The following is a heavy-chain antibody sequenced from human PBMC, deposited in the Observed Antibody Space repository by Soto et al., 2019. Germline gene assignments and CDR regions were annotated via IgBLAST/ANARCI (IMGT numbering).Heavy chain of an antibody. CDR3: AKDGLRITMIVVVITGYYFDY. CDR1: GFTFSSYA. Sequence: SCAASGFTFSSYAMSWVRQAPGKGLEWVSAISGSGGSTYYADSVKGRFTISRDNSKNTLYLQMNSLRAEDTAVYYCAKDGLRITMIVVVITGYYFDYWGQGTLVTVSS. D-gene: IGHD3-22*01. CDR2: ISGSGGST. J-gene: IGHJ4*02. V-gene: IGHV3-23*01.